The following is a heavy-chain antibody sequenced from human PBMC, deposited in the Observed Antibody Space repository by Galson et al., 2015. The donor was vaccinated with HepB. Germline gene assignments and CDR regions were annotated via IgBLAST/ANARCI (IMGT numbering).Heavy chain of an antibody. D-gene: IGHD5-24*01. J-gene: IGHJ4*02. CDR1: GFTFSSYA. CDR2: ISYDGSNK. CDR3: AKDRTPERWLQFFDY. V-gene: IGHV3-30*04. Sequence: SLRLSCAASGFTFSSYAMHWVRQAPGKGLEWVAVISYDGSNKFYADSVKGRFTISRDNSKNTLSLQMNSLRAEDTAVYYCAKDRTPERWLQFFDYWGQGTLVTVPS.